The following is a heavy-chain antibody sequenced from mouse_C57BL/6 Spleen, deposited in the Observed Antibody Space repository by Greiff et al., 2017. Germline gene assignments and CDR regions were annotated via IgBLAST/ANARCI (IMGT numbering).Heavy chain of an antibody. Sequence: VQLQQSGPELVKPGASVKISCKASGYAFSSSWMNWVKQRPGKGLEWIGRIYPGDGDTNYNGKFKGKATLTADKSSSTAYMQLSSLTSEDTAVYFCARAVYYGNYGPYWYFDVWGTGTTVTVSS. J-gene: IGHJ1*03. D-gene: IGHD2-1*01. V-gene: IGHV1-82*01. CDR1: GYAFSSSW. CDR2: IYPGDGDT. CDR3: ARAVYYGNYGPYWYFDV.